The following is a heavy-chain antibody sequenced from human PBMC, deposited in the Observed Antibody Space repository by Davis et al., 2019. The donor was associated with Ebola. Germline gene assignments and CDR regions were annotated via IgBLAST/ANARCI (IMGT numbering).Heavy chain of an antibody. CDR1: GFTFSRYP. CDR2: ISYDGSIK. Sequence: GGSLRLSCADSGFTFSRYPIHWVRQAPGKGLEWVAVISYDGSIKYYADSVKGRFTISRDNSKNTLYLQMNSLRAEDTAVYYCARASGMDVWGKGTTVTVSS. J-gene: IGHJ6*04. V-gene: IGHV3-30*04. CDR3: ARASGMDV.